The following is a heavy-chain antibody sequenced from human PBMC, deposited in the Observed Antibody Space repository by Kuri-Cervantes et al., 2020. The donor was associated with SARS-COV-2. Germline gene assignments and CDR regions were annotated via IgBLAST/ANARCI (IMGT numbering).Heavy chain of an antibody. Sequence: SETLSLTCTVPGGPISSYYWSWIRQPAGKGLEWIGRIYTSGSTNYNPSLKSRDTTSVDTSKNQFSLKLSSVTAANTAVYYCARALANFWSGSDWYFDLWGRGTLVTVSS. D-gene: IGHD3-3*01. J-gene: IGHJ2*01. CDR2: IYTSGST. CDR1: GGPISSYY. CDR3: ARALANFWSGSDWYFDL. V-gene: IGHV4-4*07.